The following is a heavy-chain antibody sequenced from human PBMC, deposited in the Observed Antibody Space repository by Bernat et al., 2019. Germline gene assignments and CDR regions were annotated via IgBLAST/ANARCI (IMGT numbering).Heavy chain of an antibody. Sequence: EVQLVESGGGLVQPGGSLRLSCAASGFTFSSYELNWVRQAPGKGLEWISYISTSGSTIYYADSVKGRFTISRDNAKNLVYLQMNSLRAEDTAIYYCARGSTAMVIHYFDYWGQGTLVTVSS. CDR3: ARGSTAMVIHYFDY. J-gene: IGHJ4*02. CDR2: ISTSGSTI. V-gene: IGHV3-48*03. D-gene: IGHD5-18*01. CDR1: GFTFSSYE.